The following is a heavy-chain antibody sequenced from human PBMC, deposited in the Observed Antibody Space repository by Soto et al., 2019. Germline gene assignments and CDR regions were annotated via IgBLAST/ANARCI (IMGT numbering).Heavy chain of an antibody. V-gene: IGHV4-31*03. D-gene: IGHD3-10*01. CDR2: IDYSGST. J-gene: IGHJ4*02. CDR1: GGSISSGGYY. Sequence: QVQLQESGPGLVKPSQTLSLTCTVSGGSISSGGYYWSWIRQHPGKGLEWIGYIDYSGSTYYNPSLKSRVTISVDTSKNQCSLKLSSVTAADTAVYSCARVRTPYGSGSYYAYYFDYWGQGTLVTVSS. CDR3: ARVRTPYGSGSYYAYYFDY.